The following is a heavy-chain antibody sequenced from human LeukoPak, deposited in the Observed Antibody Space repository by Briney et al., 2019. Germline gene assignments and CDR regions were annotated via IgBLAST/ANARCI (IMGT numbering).Heavy chain of an antibody. Sequence: GGSLRLSCAASGFTFSSYAMSWVRQAPGKGLEWVSAISGSGGSTYYADSVKGRFTISRDNSKNTLYLQMNSLRAEDTAVYYCATHLLIVVVPAARQLDDYWGQRTLVTVSS. CDR3: ATHLLIVVVPAARQLDDY. J-gene: IGHJ4*02. CDR1: GFTFSSYA. CDR2: ISGSGGST. V-gene: IGHV3-23*01. D-gene: IGHD2-2*01.